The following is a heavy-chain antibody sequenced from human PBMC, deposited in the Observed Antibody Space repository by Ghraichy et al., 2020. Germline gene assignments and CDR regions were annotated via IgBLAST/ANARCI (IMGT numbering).Heavy chain of an antibody. CDR3: ARVAIAEAGIDY. CDR1: GGSISSSKW. CDR2: IYHSGST. V-gene: IGHV4-4*02. Sequence: SETLSLTCAVSGGSISSSKWWSWVRQPPGKGLEWIGEIYHSGSTNYNPSLKSRVTISVDKSKNQFSLKLSSVTAADTAVYFCARVAIAEAGIDYWGQGTLVTVSS. J-gene: IGHJ4*02. D-gene: IGHD6-13*01.